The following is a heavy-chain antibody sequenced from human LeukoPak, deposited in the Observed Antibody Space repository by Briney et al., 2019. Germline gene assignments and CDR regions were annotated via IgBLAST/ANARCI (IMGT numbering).Heavy chain of an antibody. CDR2: ISAYNGNT. V-gene: IGHV1-18*01. CDR3: ARTPPDDILTGYYREYYYYGMDV. D-gene: IGHD3-9*01. J-gene: IGHJ6*02. CDR1: GYTFTSYG. Sequence: ASVKVSCKSSGYTFTSYGISWVRQAPGQGLEWMGWISAYNGNTNYAQKLQGRVTRTTDTSTSTAYMELRSLRSDDTAVYYCARTPPDDILTGYYREYYYYGMDVWGQGTTVTVSS.